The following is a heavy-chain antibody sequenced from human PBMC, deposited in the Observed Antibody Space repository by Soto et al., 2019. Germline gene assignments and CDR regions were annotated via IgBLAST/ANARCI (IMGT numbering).Heavy chain of an antibody. J-gene: IGHJ4*02. CDR1: GFTFSSYG. CDR3: AKDQQQLVLGY. CDR2: ISYDGSNK. Sequence: QVQLVESGGGVVQPGRSLRLSCAASGFTFSSYGMHWVRQAPGKGLEWVAVISYDGSNKYYADSVKGRFTISRDNSKNTLYLQMNSLRAEDTAVYYCAKDQQQLVLGYWGQGNLVTVSS. D-gene: IGHD6-13*01. V-gene: IGHV3-30*18.